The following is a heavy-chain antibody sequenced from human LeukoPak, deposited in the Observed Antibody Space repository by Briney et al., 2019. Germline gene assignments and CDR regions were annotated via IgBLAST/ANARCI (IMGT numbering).Heavy chain of an antibody. V-gene: IGHV4-59*01. CDR3: AREGDTAISY. CDR1: GGSISSYY. D-gene: IGHD5-18*01. J-gene: IGHJ4*02. CDR2: IYYSGST. Sequence: SETLSLTCTVSGGSISSYYWSWIRQPPGKGLEWIGYIYYSGSTNYNPSLKSRVTISVDTSKNQFSLKLSSVTAADTAVYYCAREGDTAISYWGQGTLVTVSS.